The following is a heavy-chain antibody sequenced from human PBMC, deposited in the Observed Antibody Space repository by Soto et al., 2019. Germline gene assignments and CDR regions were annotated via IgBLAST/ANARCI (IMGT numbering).Heavy chain of an antibody. V-gene: IGHV3-66*01. CDR3: ARGLLSYYYDSSGYNHDAFDI. D-gene: IGHD3-22*01. J-gene: IGHJ3*02. Sequence: GGSLRLSCAASGFTVSSNYMSWVRQAPGKGLEWVSVIYSGGSTYYADSVKGRFTISRDNSKNTLYLQMNSLRAEDTAVYYCARGLLSYYYDSSGYNHDAFDIWGQGTMVTVSS. CDR2: IYSGGST. CDR1: GFTVSSNY.